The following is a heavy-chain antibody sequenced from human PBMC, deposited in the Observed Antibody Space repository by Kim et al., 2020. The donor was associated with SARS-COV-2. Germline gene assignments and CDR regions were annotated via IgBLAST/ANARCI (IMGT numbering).Heavy chain of an antibody. Sequence: SVKVSCKASGGTFSSYAISWVRQAPGQGLEWMGGIIPIFGTANYAQKFQGRVTITADESTSTAYMELSSLRSEDTAVYYCAREDSMRGYSSRVYYGMDVWGQGTTVTVSS. CDR3: AREDSMRGYSSRVYYGMDV. CDR2: IIPIFGTA. CDR1: GGTFSSYA. V-gene: IGHV1-69*13. D-gene: IGHD5-18*01. J-gene: IGHJ6*02.